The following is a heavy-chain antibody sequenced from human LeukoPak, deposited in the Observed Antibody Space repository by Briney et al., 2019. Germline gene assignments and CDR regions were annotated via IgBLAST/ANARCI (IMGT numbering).Heavy chain of an antibody. CDR3: ARVYYGSGSLYYYYYYMDV. D-gene: IGHD3-10*01. V-gene: IGHV3-53*01. J-gene: IGHJ6*03. CDR1: GFTFSIYA. Sequence: GGSLRLSCAASGFTFSIYAMSWVRQAPGKGLEWVSVIYSGGRTYYADSVKGRFTISRDNSKNTLYLQMNSLRAEDTAVYYCARVYYGSGSLYYYYYYMDVWGKGTTVTISS. CDR2: IYSGGRT.